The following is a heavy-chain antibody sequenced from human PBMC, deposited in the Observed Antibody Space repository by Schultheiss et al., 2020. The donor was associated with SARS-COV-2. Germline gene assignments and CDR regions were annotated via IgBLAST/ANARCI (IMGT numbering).Heavy chain of an antibody. J-gene: IGHJ4*02. CDR2: INHSGST. CDR1: GGSFSGYY. D-gene: IGHD6-6*01. V-gene: IGHV4-34*01. CDR3: ASGVDSSSPRAFDY. Sequence: SETLSLTCAVYGGSFSGYYWGWIRQPPGKGLEWIGEINHSGSTNYNPSLKSRVTISVDTSKNQFSLKLSSVTAADTAVYYCASGVDSSSPRAFDYWGQGTLVTVSS.